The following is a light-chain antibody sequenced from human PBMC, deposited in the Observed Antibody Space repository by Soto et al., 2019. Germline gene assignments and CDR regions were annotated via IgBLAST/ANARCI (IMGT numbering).Light chain of an antibody. V-gene: IGLV2-14*01. J-gene: IGLJ2*01. Sequence: QSALTQPASVSGSTGQSITISCTGASSDVGRYNYVSWYQQHPGKAPKLMIYDVSNRPSGVSNRFSGSKSGNTASLTISGLQAEDEADYYCSSYTSSSTPVVFGGGTKLTV. CDR1: SSDVGRYNY. CDR2: DVS. CDR3: SSYTSSSTPVV.